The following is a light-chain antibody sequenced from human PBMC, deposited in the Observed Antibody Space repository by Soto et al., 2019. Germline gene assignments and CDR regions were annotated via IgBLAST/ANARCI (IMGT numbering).Light chain of an antibody. Sequence: DIVMTQSPDSLAVSLGERATINCKSSRSVLDTSKNKNFLAWYQQTPVQPPKLLIYWASTRESGVPDRFSGSESGTDFTLTISSLQAEDVAVYYCQQYYSTPWTFGQGTKVEVK. CDR2: WAS. CDR3: QQYYSTPWT. V-gene: IGKV4-1*01. CDR1: RSVLDTSKNKNF. J-gene: IGKJ1*01.